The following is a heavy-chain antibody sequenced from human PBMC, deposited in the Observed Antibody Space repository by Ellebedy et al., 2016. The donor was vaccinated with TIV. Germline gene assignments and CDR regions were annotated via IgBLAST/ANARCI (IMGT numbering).Heavy chain of an antibody. CDR3: ARVGGLLLWFGEATDY. D-gene: IGHD3-10*01. Sequence: ASVKVSCKASGYTFASYGFTWVRQAPGQGLEWMGWISGFNAKTNYAQKFQGSVTMAADTSTSTAYMELRSLRSDDTAVYFCARVGGLLLWFGEATDYWGQGTLVTVSS. V-gene: IGHV1-18*01. J-gene: IGHJ4*02. CDR1: GYTFASYG. CDR2: ISGFNAKT.